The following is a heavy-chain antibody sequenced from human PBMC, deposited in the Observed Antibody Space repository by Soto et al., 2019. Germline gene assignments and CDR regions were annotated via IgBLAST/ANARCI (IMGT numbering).Heavy chain of an antibody. J-gene: IGHJ4*02. Sequence: SVKVSCKAXGGTFSSYAISWVRQAPGQGLEWMGGIIPIFGTANYAQKFQGRVTITADESTSTAYMELSSLRSEDTAVYYCASPYYYDSSGYYYEGYRWDYWGQGTLVTVSS. CDR2: IIPIFGTA. D-gene: IGHD3-22*01. CDR1: GGTFSSYA. CDR3: ASPYYYDSSGYYYEGYRWDY. V-gene: IGHV1-69*13.